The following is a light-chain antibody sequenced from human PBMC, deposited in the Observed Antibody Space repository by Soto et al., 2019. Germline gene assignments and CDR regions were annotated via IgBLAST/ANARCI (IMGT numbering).Light chain of an antibody. CDR1: SSDVGNYNY. CDR3: SSYVGFYGLL. V-gene: IGLV2-11*01. CDR2: DVS. J-gene: IGLJ2*01. Sequence: QSALTQPRSVSGSPGQSVTISCTGTSSDVGNYNYVSWYRHHPGKAPKVLIYDVSKRPSGVPDRSAGTKSGNTASLTVSGLQAEDEADYYCSSYVGFYGLLFGGGTKLTVL.